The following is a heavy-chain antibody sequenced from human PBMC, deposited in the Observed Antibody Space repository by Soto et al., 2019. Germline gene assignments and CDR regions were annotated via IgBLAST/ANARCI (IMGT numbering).Heavy chain of an antibody. CDR1: GYTFTGYY. V-gene: IGHV1-2*04. CDR2: INPNSGGT. J-gene: IGHJ6*02. D-gene: IGHD3-3*01. Sequence: AASVKVSCKASGYTFTGYYMHWVRQAPGQGLEWMGWINPNSGGTNYAQKFQGWVTMTRDTSISTAYMELSRLRSDDTAVYYCARWGAHDFWSGLEYYYYYGMDVWGQGTTVTVSS. CDR3: ARWGAHDFWSGLEYYYYYGMDV.